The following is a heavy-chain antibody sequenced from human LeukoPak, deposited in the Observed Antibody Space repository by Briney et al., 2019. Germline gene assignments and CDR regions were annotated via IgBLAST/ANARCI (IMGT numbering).Heavy chain of an antibody. Sequence: ASVKVSCKASGYTFTSYYMHWVRQAPGQRLEWMGWINAGNGNTKYSQKFQGRVTITKDTSASTAYMELSSLRSEDTAVYYCAAHYSGYNPFDYWGQGTLVTVSS. CDR2: INAGNGNT. CDR1: GYTFTSYY. CDR3: AAHYSGYNPFDY. D-gene: IGHD5-12*01. V-gene: IGHV1-3*01. J-gene: IGHJ4*02.